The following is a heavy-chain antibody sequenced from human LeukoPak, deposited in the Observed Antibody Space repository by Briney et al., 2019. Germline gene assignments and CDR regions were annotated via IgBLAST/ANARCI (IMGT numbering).Heavy chain of an antibody. CDR1: GFTFSSYA. D-gene: IGHD3-9*01. Sequence: GGSLRLSCAASGFTFSSYAMSWVRQAPGKGLEWVSAISGSGGSTYYADSVKGRFTISRDNSKNTLYLQMNSLRAEDTAVYYCAKDPDILTGYYYYSGMDVWGQGTTVTVSS. CDR3: AKDPDILTGYYYYSGMDV. J-gene: IGHJ6*02. V-gene: IGHV3-23*01. CDR2: ISGSGGST.